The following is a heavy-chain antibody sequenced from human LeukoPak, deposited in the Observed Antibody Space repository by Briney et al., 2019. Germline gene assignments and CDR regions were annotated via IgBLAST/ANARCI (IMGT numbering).Heavy chain of an antibody. V-gene: IGHV4-39*01. CDR2: IYYSGST. D-gene: IGHD2-2*01. CDR1: GGSISSSSYY. J-gene: IGHJ4*02. Sequence: SETLSLTCTVSGGSISSSSYYWGWIRQPPGKGLEWIGSIYYSGSTYYNPSLKSRVTISVDTSKNQFSLKLSSVTAADTAVYYCAPLWRGYCSSTSCYEDYWGQGTLVTVSS. CDR3: APLWRGYCSSTSCYEDY.